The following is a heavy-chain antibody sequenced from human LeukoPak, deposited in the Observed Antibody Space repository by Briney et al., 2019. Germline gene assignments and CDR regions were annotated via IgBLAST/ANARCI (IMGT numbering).Heavy chain of an antibody. CDR2: INPNSGAT. D-gene: IGHD6-13*01. CDR3: ASRIGSNWFERLHWYFDL. J-gene: IGHJ2*01. CDR1: GYTFTGYY. Sequence: ASVKVSCKASGYTFTGYYLHWVRQAPGQGLEWMGWINPNSGATNYAQKFQGRVAMTRDTSVSTIYMELSRLKFDDTAVYYCASRIGSNWFERLHWYFDLWGRGTLVTVSS. V-gene: IGHV1-2*02.